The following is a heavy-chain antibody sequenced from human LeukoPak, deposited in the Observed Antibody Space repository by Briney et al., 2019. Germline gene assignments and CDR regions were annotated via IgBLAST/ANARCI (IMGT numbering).Heavy chain of an antibody. CDR2: IRYDGSNK. V-gene: IGHV3-30*02. J-gene: IGHJ5*02. CDR1: GFTFSSYG. D-gene: IGHD3-3*01. Sequence: PGGSLRLSCAASGFTFSSYGMHWVRQAPGKGLEWVAFIRYDGSNKYYADSVKGRFTISRDNSKNTLYLQMNSLRAEDTAVYYCAKDRNRDDFWSGFPAGWFDPWGQGTLVTVSS. CDR3: AKDRNRDDFWSGFPAGWFDP.